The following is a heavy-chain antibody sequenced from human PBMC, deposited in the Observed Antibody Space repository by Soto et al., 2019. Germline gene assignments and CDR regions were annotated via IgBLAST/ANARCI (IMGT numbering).Heavy chain of an antibody. CDR1: GDRGSSNRAA. CDR3: ARLIGNSWLDS. V-gene: IGHV6-1*01. Sequence: SQTRTVTCAISGDRGSSNRAAWYWIRQSPSRGLEWLGRTYYRSKWYNDYAVSVKSRITINPDTSNNQLSLQLNSVTPDDTAVYYCARLIGNSWLDSWGQGTLVTVSS. CDR2: TYYRSKWYN. D-gene: IGHD2-8*01. J-gene: IGHJ5*01.